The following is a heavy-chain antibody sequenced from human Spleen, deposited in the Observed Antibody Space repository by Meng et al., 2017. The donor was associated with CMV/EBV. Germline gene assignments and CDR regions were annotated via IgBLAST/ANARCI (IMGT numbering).Heavy chain of an antibody. Sequence: SVKVSCKASGGTFSSYAISWVRQAPGQGLEWMGGIIPIFGTANYAQKFQGRVTITTDESTSTAYMELESLSSDDTAMYYCARDRGGRLRLLNDYWGQGTLVTVSS. CDR1: GGTFSSYA. V-gene: IGHV1-69*05. CDR2: IIPIFGTA. J-gene: IGHJ4*02. CDR3: ARDRGGRLRLLNDY. D-gene: IGHD4-17*01.